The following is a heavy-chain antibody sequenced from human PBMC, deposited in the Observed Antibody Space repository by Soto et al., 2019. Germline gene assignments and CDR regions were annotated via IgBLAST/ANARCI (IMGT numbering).Heavy chain of an antibody. D-gene: IGHD2-15*01. CDR1: GGTFCSYA. J-gene: IGHJ4*02. Sequence: GASVKVSCKASGGTFCSYAISWVRQAPGQGLEWMGGIIPIFGTANYAQKFQGRVTITADESTSTAYMELSSLRSEDTAVYYCARGVPCSGGSCYHYFDYWGQGTLVTVSS. CDR3: ARGVPCSGGSCYHYFDY. CDR2: IIPIFGTA. V-gene: IGHV1-69*13.